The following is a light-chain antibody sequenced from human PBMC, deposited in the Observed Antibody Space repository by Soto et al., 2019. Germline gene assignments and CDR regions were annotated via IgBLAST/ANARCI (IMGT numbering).Light chain of an antibody. CDR1: QSISTW. V-gene: IGKV1-5*03. CDR2: RAS. J-gene: IGKJ1*01. Sequence: DIQKTPSPSSLSATVGDRVTITCRASQSISTWLAWFQQKPGKAPKLLIYRASSLESGAPSRFSGTGSGTEFTLTISSLQPDDFATYYCQQYDDYPWTFGQGTKVDIK. CDR3: QQYDDYPWT.